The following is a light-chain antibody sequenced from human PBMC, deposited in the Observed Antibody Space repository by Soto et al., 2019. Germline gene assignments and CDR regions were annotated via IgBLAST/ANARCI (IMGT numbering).Light chain of an antibody. Sequence: DIVMTQSPDSLAVSLGERATINCKSSQSVLYSSNNKNYLAWYQQKPGQPPKLLIYWASTRESGVPDRFSGSGSGTDFTLPISSLQAEDVAVYYCQQCYRTPYIFGQGPKLEIK. V-gene: IGKV4-1*01. CDR2: WAS. CDR3: QQCYRTPYI. CDR1: QSVLYSSNNKNY. J-gene: IGKJ2*01.